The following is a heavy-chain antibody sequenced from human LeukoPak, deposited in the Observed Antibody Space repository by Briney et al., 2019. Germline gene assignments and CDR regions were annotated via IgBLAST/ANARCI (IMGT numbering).Heavy chain of an antibody. V-gene: IGHV4-59*01. CDR3: AGSNSSEDY. D-gene: IGHD6-6*01. J-gene: IGHJ4*02. Sequence: PSETLSLTCTVSGGSISSYYWSWIRQPPGKGLEWIGYIYYSGSTNYNPSLKSRVTISVDTSKNQFSLKLTSVTAADTAAYYCAGSNSSEDYWGQGTLVTVSS. CDR1: GGSISSYY. CDR2: IYYSGST.